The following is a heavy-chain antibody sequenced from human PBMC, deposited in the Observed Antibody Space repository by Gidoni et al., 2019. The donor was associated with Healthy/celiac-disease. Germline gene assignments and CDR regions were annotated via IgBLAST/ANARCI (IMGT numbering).Heavy chain of an antibody. J-gene: IGHJ4*02. D-gene: IGHD3-10*01. V-gene: IGHV4-39*01. CDR1: GGSISSRSYY. Sequence: QLQLQESGPGLVKPSETLYLTCTVSGGSISSRSYYWGWIRQPPGKGLEWIGSIYYSGSTYYNPSLKSRVTISVDTSKNQFSLKLSSVTAADTAVYYCARLAPLWFGELPLDYWGQGTLVTVSS. CDR2: IYYSGST. CDR3: ARLAPLWFGELPLDY.